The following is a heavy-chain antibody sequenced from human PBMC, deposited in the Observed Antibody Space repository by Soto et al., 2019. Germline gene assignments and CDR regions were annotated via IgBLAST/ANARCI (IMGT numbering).Heavy chain of an antibody. CDR2: IYYSGST. J-gene: IGHJ3*02. CDR3: ARDRERITIFGVAKPYDAFDI. Sequence: SETLSLTCTVSGGSISSGGYYWSWIRQHPGKGLEWIGYIYYSGSTYYNPSLKSRVTISVDTSKNQFSLKLSSVTAADTAVYYCARDRERITIFGVAKPYDAFDIWGQGTMVTVSS. CDR1: GGSISSGGYY. D-gene: IGHD3-3*01. V-gene: IGHV4-31*03.